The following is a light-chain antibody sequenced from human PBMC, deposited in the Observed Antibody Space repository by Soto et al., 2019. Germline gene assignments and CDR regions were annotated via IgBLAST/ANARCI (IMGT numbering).Light chain of an antibody. V-gene: IGKV3-15*01. CDR1: QSVSSY. J-gene: IGKJ1*01. CDR3: QQYNNWPRT. CDR2: GAS. Sequence: IVLTQSPATLSLSPGARATLSCRASQSVSSYLAWYQQKPGQAPRLLIYGASTRATGIPARFSGSGSGTEFTLTISSLQSEDFAVYYCQQYNNWPRTFGQGTKVDIK.